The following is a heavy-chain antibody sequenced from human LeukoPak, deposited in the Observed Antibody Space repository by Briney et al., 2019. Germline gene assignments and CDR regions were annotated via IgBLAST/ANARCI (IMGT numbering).Heavy chain of an antibody. Sequence: GGSLRLSCAASGFTFSCFAMSWVRQAPGKGLKWVSAISGSGSSTYYADSVKGRFTISRDNSKNTLYLQMNSLRAEDTAVYYCVKDEGYSSGGPSFFDYWGQGTLVTVSS. V-gene: IGHV3-23*01. CDR1: GFTFSCFA. D-gene: IGHD6-19*01. J-gene: IGHJ4*02. CDR3: VKDEGYSSGGPSFFDY. CDR2: ISGSGSST.